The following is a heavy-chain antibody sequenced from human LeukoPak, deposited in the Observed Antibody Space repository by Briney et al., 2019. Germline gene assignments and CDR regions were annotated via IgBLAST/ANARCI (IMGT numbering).Heavy chain of an antibody. CDR1: RGSISGSIRSYY. J-gene: IGHJ4*02. Sequence: SETLSLTCTVSRGSISGSIRSYYWSWLRQPPGKGLEWIGYISSSGSVDDNPSLRSRVTISVDTSKNQFFLNLSSVSAADTAVYYCARIPLGYSGAYYFAYWGQGTLVTVSP. CDR3: ARIPLGYSGAYYFAY. V-gene: IGHV4-4*09. CDR2: ISSSGSV. D-gene: IGHD5-12*01.